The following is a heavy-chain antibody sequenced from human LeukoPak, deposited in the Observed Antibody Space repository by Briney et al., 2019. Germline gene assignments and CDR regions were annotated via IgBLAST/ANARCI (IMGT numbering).Heavy chain of an antibody. D-gene: IGHD5-18*01. J-gene: IGHJ4*02. V-gene: IGHV1-18*01. CDR2: ISTYNGDT. CDR3: ARGSSYGFSMGY. CDR1: GYTFTSYG. Sequence: GASVKVSCKASGYTFTSYGINWVRQAPGQGLEWMGWISTYNGDTNYAQKLQDRVTMTTDTSTSTAYMELRSLRSDDTAVYYCARGSSYGFSMGYWGQGTLATVSS.